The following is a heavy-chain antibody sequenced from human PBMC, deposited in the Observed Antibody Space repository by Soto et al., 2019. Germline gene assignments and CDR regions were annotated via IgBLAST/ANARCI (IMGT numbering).Heavy chain of an antibody. CDR3: AAGDFWSGYMEGMDV. J-gene: IGHJ6*02. V-gene: IGHV1-58*01. CDR2: IVVGSGNT. Sequence: RASVKVSCKASGFTFTSSAVQWVRQARGQRLEWIGWIVVGSGNTNYAQKFQERVTITRDMSTSTAYMELSSLRSEDTAVYYCAAGDFWSGYMEGMDVWGQGTTVTVSS. D-gene: IGHD3-3*01. CDR1: GFTFTSSA.